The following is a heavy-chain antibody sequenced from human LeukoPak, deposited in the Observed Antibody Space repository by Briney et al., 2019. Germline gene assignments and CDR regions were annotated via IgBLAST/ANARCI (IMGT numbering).Heavy chain of an antibody. Sequence: SETLSLTCAISGHSTTRGYYWARFRQSPGKGLEWIATFFQSHRSFYNASLESRVTVSLDTSKSQFSLNLTSVTAADTAVYYCARVLSVPHLLDSWGRGTQVTVSS. V-gene: IGHV4-38-2*01. CDR3: ARVLSVPHLLDS. J-gene: IGHJ4*02. CDR1: GHSTTRGYY. CDR2: FFQSHRS. D-gene: IGHD3-10*01.